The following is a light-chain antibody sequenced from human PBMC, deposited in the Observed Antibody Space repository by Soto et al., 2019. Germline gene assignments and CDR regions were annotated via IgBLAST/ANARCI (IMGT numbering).Light chain of an antibody. CDR2: AAS. CDR1: QSISSY. V-gene: IGKV1-39*01. CDR3: QQSSSTLLWT. Sequence: DIQMTQSPSSLSASVGDRVTITCRASQSISSYLNWYQQKPGKAPKLLIYAASSLQSGVPSRFSGSGSGTDFTLTISSLQPEHFATYYCQQSSSTLLWTVGQGTKVEIK. J-gene: IGKJ1*01.